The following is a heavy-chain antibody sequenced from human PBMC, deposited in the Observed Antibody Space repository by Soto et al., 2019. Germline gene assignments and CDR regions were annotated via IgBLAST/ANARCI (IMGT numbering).Heavy chain of an antibody. CDR3: ARSVVVPAAYYYYGMDV. CDR2: IWYDGSNK. V-gene: IGHV3-33*01. Sequence: GGSLRLSCAASGFTFSSYGVHWVRQAPGKGLEWVAVIWYDGSNKYYADSVKGRFTISRDNSKNTLYLQMNSLRAEDTAVYYCARSVVVPAAYYYYGMDVWGQGTTVTVSS. CDR1: GFTFSSYG. D-gene: IGHD2-2*01. J-gene: IGHJ6*02.